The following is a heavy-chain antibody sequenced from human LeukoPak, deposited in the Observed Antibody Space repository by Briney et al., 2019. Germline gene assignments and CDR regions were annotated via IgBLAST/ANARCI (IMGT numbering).Heavy chain of an antibody. Sequence: SETLSLTCTVSGGSISSYYWSWIRQPPGKGLEWIGYIYNSGSTNYNPSLRSRVTISVDTSKNQFALKLSSVTAADTAVYYCARAFRMYALHNWFDPWGQGTLVTVSS. CDR3: ARAFRMYALHNWFDP. CDR1: GGSISSYY. V-gene: IGHV4-59*01. CDR2: IYNSGST. J-gene: IGHJ5*02. D-gene: IGHD2-8*01.